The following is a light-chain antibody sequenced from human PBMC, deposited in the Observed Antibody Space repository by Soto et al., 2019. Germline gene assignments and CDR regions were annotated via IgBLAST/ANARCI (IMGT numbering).Light chain of an antibody. Sequence: EIVMTQSPATLSVSPGERATLSCRASQRVSSNLAWYQQKPGQAPRLLIYGASTRATGIPARFSGSGSGTEFTLTISSLQSEDFAVYYCQQYNNWPPYLNFGGGTKVEIK. CDR2: GAS. CDR1: QRVSSN. CDR3: QQYNNWPPYLN. J-gene: IGKJ4*01. V-gene: IGKV3-15*01.